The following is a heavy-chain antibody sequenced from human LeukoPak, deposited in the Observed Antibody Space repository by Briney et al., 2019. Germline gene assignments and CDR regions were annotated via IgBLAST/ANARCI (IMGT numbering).Heavy chain of an antibody. V-gene: IGHV3-30*01. Sequence: GSSLRLSCAASGFTFSRHVMQWVRQAPGKGLEWVAVISYDGNNRFYADSVKGRFTISRDNSRNTLYLQTNSLSGDDAAVYSCARGGIPTGPYYYFYYMDVWGKGTAVTVSS. D-gene: IGHD1-14*01. CDR2: ISYDGNNR. CDR1: GFTFSRHV. CDR3: ARGGIPTGPYYYFYYMDV. J-gene: IGHJ6*03.